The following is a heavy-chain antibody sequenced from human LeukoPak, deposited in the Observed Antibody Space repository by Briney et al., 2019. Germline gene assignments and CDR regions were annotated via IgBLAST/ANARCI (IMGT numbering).Heavy chain of an antibody. V-gene: IGHV3-13*01. Sequence: GSLRLSCAGSGFSFSSYDMLWVRQATGKGLEWVSAIGSGGDTHYAGSVKGRFTISRESAKNSFYLQMNSLSAGDTAVYFCARAVAGTDEIDSWGQGTLVTVSS. J-gene: IGHJ4*02. CDR3: ARAVAGTDEIDS. CDR1: GFSFSSYD. D-gene: IGHD6-19*01. CDR2: IGSGGDT.